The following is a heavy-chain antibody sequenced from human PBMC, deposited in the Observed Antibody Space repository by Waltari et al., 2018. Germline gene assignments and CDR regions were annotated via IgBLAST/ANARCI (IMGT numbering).Heavy chain of an antibody. CDR2: ISGTINGATTII. V-gene: IGHV3-48*02. D-gene: IGHD3-9*01. Sequence: EVQLVESGGGLVQPGGSLSLSCADSGFTFSTYPMNWVRQAPGKGLEWISYISGTINGATTIIYYADSVKGRFTISRDNAKNSVYLQLNSLRDDDTAVYYCARGLGTGHYFESWGQGTLVTVSS. CDR1: GFTFSTYP. J-gene: IGHJ4*02. CDR3: ARGLGTGHYFES.